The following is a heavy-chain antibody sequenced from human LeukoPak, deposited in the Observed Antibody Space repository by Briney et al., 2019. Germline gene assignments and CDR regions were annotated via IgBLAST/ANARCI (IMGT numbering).Heavy chain of an antibody. CDR2: IYSGSAT. V-gene: IGHV3-53*01. D-gene: IGHD5-18*01. CDR3: ARDRGYSYGYSYYFEN. Sequence: GGSLRLSCAASGLTVSTNYMSWVRQAPGKGLEWVSVIYSGSATFYADSAKGRFTISRDNSRNTLYLQMNSLRAEDTAVYYCARDRGYSYGYSYYFENWGQGTLVTVSS. CDR1: GLTVSTNY. J-gene: IGHJ4*02.